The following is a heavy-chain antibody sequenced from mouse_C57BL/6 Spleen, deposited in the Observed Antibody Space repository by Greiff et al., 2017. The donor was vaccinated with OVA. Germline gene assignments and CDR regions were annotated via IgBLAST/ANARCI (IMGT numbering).Heavy chain of an antibody. CDR3: ARSVFDY. CDR1: GYSFTGYY. Sequence: EVKVVESGPELVKPGASVKISCKASGYSFTGYYMNWVKQSPEKSLEWIGEINPSTGGTTYNQKFKAKATLTVDKSSSTAYMQLKSLTSEDSAVYYCARSVFDYWGQGTTLTVSS. V-gene: IGHV1-42*01. J-gene: IGHJ2*01. CDR2: INPSTGGT.